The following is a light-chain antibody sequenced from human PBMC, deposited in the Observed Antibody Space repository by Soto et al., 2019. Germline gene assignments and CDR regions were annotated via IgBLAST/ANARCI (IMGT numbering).Light chain of an antibody. CDR1: ISNIGTNA. J-gene: IGLJ1*01. CDR3: AAWDDSLNGYV. Sequence: QSVLTQPPSASGTPGQRVTISCSGSISNIGTNAVSWYQQLPGTAPKLLIYSEIQRPSGVPDRFSGSKSGTSASLAISGLQSEDEADYYCAAWDDSLNGYVFGTGTKVTVL. V-gene: IGLV1-44*01. CDR2: SEI.